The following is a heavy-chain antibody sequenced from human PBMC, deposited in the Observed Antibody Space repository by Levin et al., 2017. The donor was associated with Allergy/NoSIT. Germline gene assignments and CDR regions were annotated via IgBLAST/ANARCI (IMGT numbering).Heavy chain of an antibody. CDR3: ARVGRDGYNLHY. CDR2: IIPIFGTA. J-gene: IGHJ4*02. CDR1: GGTFSSYA. V-gene: IGHV1-69*01. Sequence: KISCKASGGTFSSYAISWVRQAPGQGLEWMGGIIPIFGTANYAQKFQGRVTITADESTSTAYMELSSLRSEDTAVYYCARVGRDGYNLHYWGQGTLVTVSS. D-gene: IGHD5-24*01.